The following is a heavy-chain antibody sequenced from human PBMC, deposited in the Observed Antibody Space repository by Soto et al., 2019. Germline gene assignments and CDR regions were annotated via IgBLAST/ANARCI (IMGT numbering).Heavy chain of an antibody. CDR3: ARDVNSYYDILTGYDQSYGMDV. J-gene: IGHJ6*02. CDR2: INPSGGST. Sequence: ASVKVSCKASGYTFSSYYMNWVRQAPGQGLEWLGIINPSGGSTSYAQKFQGRVTMTRDTSTSTVYMELSSLRSEDTAVYYCARDVNSYYDILTGYDQSYGMDVWGQGTTVTVSS. CDR1: GYTFSSYY. V-gene: IGHV1-46*01. D-gene: IGHD3-9*01.